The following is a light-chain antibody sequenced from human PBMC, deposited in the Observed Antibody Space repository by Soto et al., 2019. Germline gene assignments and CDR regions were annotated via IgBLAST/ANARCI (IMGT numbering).Light chain of an antibody. CDR3: QQRSNLIT. V-gene: IGKV3-11*01. Sequence: EIVLTQSPATLSVSPGERATLSCRASQSVSVYLDWYQQKSGQAPRLLIFDASKRATGIPDRFSGSGSGTDFTLTISSLEPEDFAVYYRQQRSNLITFGGGTKVDIK. CDR2: DAS. J-gene: IGKJ4*01. CDR1: QSVSVY.